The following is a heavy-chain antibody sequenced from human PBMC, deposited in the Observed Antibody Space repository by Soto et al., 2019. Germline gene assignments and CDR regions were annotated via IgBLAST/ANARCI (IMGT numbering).Heavy chain of an antibody. CDR2: IHYSGNT. V-gene: IGHV4-31*03. Sequence: QVQLLESGPGLVKPSQTLSLTCTVSGGSISGPAYYWTWIRQHPGKGLKWIRYIHYSGNTYYNPSLRSRLTISLDRSENQFSLRLSSVTAADTAVYYCARDSDTALLNAFDIWGQGTMVTVSS. D-gene: IGHD5-18*01. J-gene: IGHJ3*02. CDR3: ARDSDTALLNAFDI. CDR1: GGSISGPAYY.